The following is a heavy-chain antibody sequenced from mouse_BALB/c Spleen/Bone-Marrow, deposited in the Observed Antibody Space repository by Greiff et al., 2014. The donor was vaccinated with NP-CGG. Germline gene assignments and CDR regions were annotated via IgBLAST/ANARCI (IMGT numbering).Heavy chain of an antibody. CDR1: GYSITNGYY. CDR3: AMGHYAMDY. Sequence: EVKLQESGPGLVKPSQSLSLTCSVTGYSITNGYYWNWIRQFPGNKLEWMAYITYDGSSDYNPSLKNRISITRDTSKNQLFLKLNSVTTEDTSTYYCAMGHYAMDYWGQGTSVTVSS. J-gene: IGHJ4*01. CDR2: ITYDGSS. V-gene: IGHV3-6*02.